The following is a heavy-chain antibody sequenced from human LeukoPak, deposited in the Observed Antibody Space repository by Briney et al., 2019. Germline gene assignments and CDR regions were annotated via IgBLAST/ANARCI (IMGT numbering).Heavy chain of an antibody. D-gene: IGHD3-22*01. V-gene: IGHV3-23*01. CDR2: ISGSGGST. CDR3: AKSHLSHYYDSSPLGY. Sequence: GGSLRLSCAAAGFTFSSYAMRWVRQAPGKGLEWVSAISGSGGSTYYADSVKGRFTISRDNSKNTLYLQMNSLRAEDTAVYYCAKSHLSHYYDSSPLGYWGQGTLVTVSS. J-gene: IGHJ4*02. CDR1: GFTFSSYA.